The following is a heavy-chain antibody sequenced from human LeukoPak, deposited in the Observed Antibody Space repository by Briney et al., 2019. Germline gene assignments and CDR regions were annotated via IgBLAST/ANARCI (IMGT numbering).Heavy chain of an antibody. V-gene: IGHV1-3*01. CDR3: AREYSSGWSFDY. CDR2: INAGNGNT. J-gene: IGHJ4*02. Sequence: ASVNVSCKASGYTFTNHAMHWVRQAPGQRLEWIGWINAGNGNTKYSQKFQDRVTVTRDTSASTAYMELSSLRSEDSAVYYCAREYSSGWSFDYWGQGTLVTVSS. CDR1: GYTFTNHA. D-gene: IGHD6-19*01.